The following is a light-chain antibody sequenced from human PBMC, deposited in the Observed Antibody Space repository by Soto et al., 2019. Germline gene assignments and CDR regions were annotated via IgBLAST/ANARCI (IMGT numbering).Light chain of an antibody. CDR2: EVS. Sequence: QSALTHPPSSSGSPGQSVTISCTGSTSDVGIYNYVSWYQQHPGEAPKLMLYEVSKRPSGVPDRFSGSKSGNTASLTVSGLQADDEADYYCSSYAGSNNFVFGTGTKVTVL. CDR3: SSYAGSNNFV. J-gene: IGLJ1*01. V-gene: IGLV2-8*01. CDR1: TSDVGIYNY.